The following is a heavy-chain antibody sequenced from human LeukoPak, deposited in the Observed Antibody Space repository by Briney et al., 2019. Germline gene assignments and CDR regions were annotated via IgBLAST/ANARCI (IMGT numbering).Heavy chain of an antibody. D-gene: IGHD3-16*01. CDR3: ARDTPFGGYYVGDF. CDR2: IKQDGSEK. Sequence: GGSLRLSCAVSGFTFSSCWMSWIRQAPGKGLEWVANIKQDGSEKNYVDSVKGRFTISRDNAKNSLYLQMNNLRVEDTAVYYCARDTPFGGYYVGDFWGQGTLVTVSS. CDR1: GFTFSSCW. J-gene: IGHJ4*02. V-gene: IGHV3-7*03.